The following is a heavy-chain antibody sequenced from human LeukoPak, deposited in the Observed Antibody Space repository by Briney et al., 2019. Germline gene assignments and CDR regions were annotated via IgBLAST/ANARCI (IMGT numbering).Heavy chain of an antibody. Sequence: ASVKVSCKASGYTFTSYYMHWVRQAPGRGLEWMGIINPSGGSTSYAQKFQGRGTMTRDTSTSTVYMELSSLRSEDTAVYYCASDTFNGDSIVGLPMAPDYWGRGPLVTVSS. V-gene: IGHV1-46*01. CDR1: GYTFTSYY. CDR3: ASDTFNGDSIVGLPMAPDY. D-gene: IGHD3-22*01. CDR2: INPSGGST. J-gene: IGHJ4*02.